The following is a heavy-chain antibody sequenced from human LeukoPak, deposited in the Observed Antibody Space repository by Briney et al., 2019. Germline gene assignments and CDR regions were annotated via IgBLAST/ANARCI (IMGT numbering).Heavy chain of an antibody. D-gene: IGHD4-23*01. J-gene: IGHJ3*02. CDR2: ISSSSSYI. Sequence: PGGSLRLSCAASGFTFSSYSMNWVRQAPGKGLEWVSSISSSSSYIYYADSVKGRFTISRDNAKNSLYLQMNSLRAEDTAVYYCAREATVVTPIAFDIWGQGTMVTVSS. CDR1: GFTFSSYS. V-gene: IGHV3-21*01. CDR3: AREATVVTPIAFDI.